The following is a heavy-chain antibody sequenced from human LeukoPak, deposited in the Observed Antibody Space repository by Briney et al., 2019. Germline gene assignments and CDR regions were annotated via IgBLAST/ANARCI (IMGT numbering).Heavy chain of an antibody. CDR1: GYTFTSYG. CDR3: ARAAVGFWSGTKALDY. J-gene: IGHJ4*02. D-gene: IGHD3-3*01. V-gene: IGHV1-18*01. Sequence: EASVKVSCKASGYTFTSYGISWVRQAPGQGLEWMGWISAYNGNTNYAQKLQGRVTMTTDTSTSTAYMELRSLRSDDTAVYYCARAAVGFWSGTKALDYWGQGTLVTVSS. CDR2: ISAYNGNT.